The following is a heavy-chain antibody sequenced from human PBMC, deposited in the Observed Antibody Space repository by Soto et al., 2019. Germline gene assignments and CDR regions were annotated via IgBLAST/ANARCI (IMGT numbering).Heavy chain of an antibody. V-gene: IGHV1-69*05. Sequence: SVKVSCKASGGTFSSYAISWVRQAPGQGLEWMGGIIPIFGTANYAQKLQGRVTMTTDTSTSTAYMELRSLRSDDAAVYYCARDIYSYCSGGSCPNFDYWGQGTLVTVSS. J-gene: IGHJ4*02. CDR3: ARDIYSYCSGGSCPNFDY. D-gene: IGHD2-15*01. CDR1: GGTFSSYA. CDR2: IIPIFGTA.